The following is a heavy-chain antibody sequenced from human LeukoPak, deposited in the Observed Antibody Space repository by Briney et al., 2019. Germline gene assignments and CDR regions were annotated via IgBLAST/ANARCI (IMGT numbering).Heavy chain of an antibody. D-gene: IGHD6-6*01. Sequence: SETLSLTCTVSGDSISSYYRSWIRQPPGKGLEWIGYIYTSGGTNYIPSLKGRVTISIDTSKNQFSLKLSSVTAADSAVYYCARLTRLSTSPDRYYLDYWGQGTLVTVSS. CDR1: GDSISSYY. J-gene: IGHJ4*02. CDR2: IYTSGGT. V-gene: IGHV4-4*09. CDR3: ARLTRLSTSPDRYYLDY.